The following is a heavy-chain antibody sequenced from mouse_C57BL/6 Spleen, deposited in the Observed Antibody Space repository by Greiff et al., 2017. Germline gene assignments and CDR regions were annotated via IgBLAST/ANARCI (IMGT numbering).Heavy chain of an antibody. V-gene: IGHV2-4*01. CDR1: GFSLTSYG. J-gene: IGHJ1*03. CDR3: AKKGYDLWYFDV. Sequence: VMLVESGPGLVQPSQSLSITCTVSGFSLTSYGVHWVRQPPGKGLEWLGVIWSGGSTDYNAAFISRLSISKDNSKSQVFFKMNSLQADDTAIYYCAKKGYDLWYFDVWGTGTTVTVSS. D-gene: IGHD2-3*01. CDR2: IWSGGST.